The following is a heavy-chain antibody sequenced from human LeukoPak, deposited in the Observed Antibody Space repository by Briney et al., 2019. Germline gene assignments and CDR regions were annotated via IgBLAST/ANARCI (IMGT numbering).Heavy chain of an antibody. CDR2: IIPILGIA. D-gene: IGHD5-18*01. Sequence: SAKVSCKASGGTFSSYAISWVRQAPGQGLEWMGRIIPILGIANYAQKFQGRVTITADKSTSTAYMELSSLRSEDTAVHYCARAPVDTAMPLGYWGQGTLVTVSS. V-gene: IGHV1-69*04. CDR3: ARAPVDTAMPLGY. CDR1: GGTFSSYA. J-gene: IGHJ4*02.